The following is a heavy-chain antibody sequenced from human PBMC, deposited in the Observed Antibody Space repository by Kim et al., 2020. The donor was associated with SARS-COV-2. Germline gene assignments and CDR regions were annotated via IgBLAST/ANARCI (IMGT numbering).Heavy chain of an antibody. Sequence: GGSLRLSCAASGFTFSSYGMHWVRQATGKGLARVAVIWYDGSNNYYADPVKGRFTISRDNSKKTLYLQMNSLRTDDTAVYYFARDRFKDSGDDYWGQGT. CDR2: IWYDGSNN. J-gene: IGHJ4*02. CDR1: GFTFSSYG. V-gene: IGHV3-33*01. CDR3: ARDRFKDSGDDY. D-gene: IGHD3-10*01.